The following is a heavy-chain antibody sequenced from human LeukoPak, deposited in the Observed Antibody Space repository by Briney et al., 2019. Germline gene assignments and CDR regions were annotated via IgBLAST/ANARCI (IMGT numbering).Heavy chain of an antibody. V-gene: IGHV3-21*01. CDR2: ISSSSRYI. CDR3: ARESSDWFSDAFDI. CDR1: GFTFSSYG. J-gene: IGHJ3*02. D-gene: IGHD6-19*01. Sequence: GGSLRLSCAASGFTFSSYGMSWVRQAPGKGLEWVSSISSSSRYIYYADSMKGRFTISRDNAKNTLYVQINSLRAEDTAVYYCARESSDWFSDAFDIWGQGTVVTVSS.